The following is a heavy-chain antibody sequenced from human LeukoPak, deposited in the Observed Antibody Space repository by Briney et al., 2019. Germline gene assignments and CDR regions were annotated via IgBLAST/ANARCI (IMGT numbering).Heavy chain of an antibody. J-gene: IGHJ5*02. CDR3: VRIPNSAGFPNWFDP. Sequence: GGSLRLSCAASGFTFSTSTMNWVRQAPGKGLEWVSSISSSNDYIYYADSVKGRFTISRDNAKNSLYLLMNSLRAEDTAVYYCVRIPNSAGFPNWFDPWGQGTLVTVSS. V-gene: IGHV3-21*01. CDR1: GFTFSTST. CDR2: ISSSNDYI. D-gene: IGHD6-19*01.